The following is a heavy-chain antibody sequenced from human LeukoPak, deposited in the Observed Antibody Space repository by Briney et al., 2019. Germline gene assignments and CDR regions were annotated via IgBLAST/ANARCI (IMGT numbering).Heavy chain of an antibody. V-gene: IGHV1-69*13. CDR1: GGTFSSYA. Sequence: ASVKVSCKASGGTFSSYAISWVRQAPGQGLEWMGGIIPIFGTANYAQKFQGRVTITADESTSTAYMELSSLRSEDTAVYYCARSLALVYYFDYWGQATLVTVSS. CDR2: IIPIFGTA. J-gene: IGHJ4*02. D-gene: IGHD2-21*01. CDR3: ARSLALVYYFDY.